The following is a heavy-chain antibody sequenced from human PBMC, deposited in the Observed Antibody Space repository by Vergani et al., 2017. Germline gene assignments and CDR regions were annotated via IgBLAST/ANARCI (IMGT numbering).Heavy chain of an antibody. Sequence: EVQLVESGGGLVQPGRSLRLSCIASGFIFANYAMYWVRQVPGKGLEWVSGISWSSDKIGYVDSVKGRFTISRDNAKNSLYLQMSRLRTEDTALYYCAKGGYDGGSGFDDWGQGSLVTVSS. CDR2: ISWSSDKI. CDR1: GFIFANYA. CDR3: AKGGYDGGSGFDD. V-gene: IGHV3-9*01. D-gene: IGHD5-12*01. J-gene: IGHJ5*02.